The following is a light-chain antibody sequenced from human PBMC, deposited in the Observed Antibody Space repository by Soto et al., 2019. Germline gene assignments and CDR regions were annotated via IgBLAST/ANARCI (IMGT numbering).Light chain of an antibody. Sequence: DIQMTQSPSTLSASIGDSVTLTCRASQIIARWLAWYQPKPGKAPNLVIYDATKLPSGVPSTFSATASGAEFTLTISGLQAEEFATYYCLQYNTFPHSFGQGTRLEI. CDR1: QIIARW. CDR2: DAT. V-gene: IGKV1-5*01. J-gene: IGKJ2*03. CDR3: LQYNTFPHS.